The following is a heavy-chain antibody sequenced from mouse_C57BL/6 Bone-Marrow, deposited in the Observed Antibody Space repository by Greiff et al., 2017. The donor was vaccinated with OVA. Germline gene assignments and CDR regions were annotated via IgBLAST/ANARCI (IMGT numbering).Heavy chain of an antibody. J-gene: IGHJ4*01. CDR3: TRGVIYYGIAMDD. D-gene: IGHD2-1*01. CDR1: GFTFSSYA. V-gene: IGHV5-9-1*02. CDR2: ISSGGDYI. Sequence: DVMLVESGEGLVKPGGSLKLSCAASGFTFSSYAMSWVRQTPEKRLEWVAYISSGGDYIYYADTVKGRFTISRDNARNTLYLQMSSLKSEDTAMYYCTRGVIYYGIAMDDWGQGTSVTVS.